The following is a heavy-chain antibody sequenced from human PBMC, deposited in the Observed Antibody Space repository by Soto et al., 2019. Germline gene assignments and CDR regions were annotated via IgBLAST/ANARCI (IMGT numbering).Heavy chain of an antibody. Sequence: EVQLVESGGGLVQPGGSLRLSCAASGFTFTNYWMHWVRQAPGKGLQWVARVDGEGSGTSYADSVKGRFTISRDNAKNTLSLQMNSLSADDTDVYYCGSVFEHWGWGTMVTVSS. V-gene: IGHV3-74*01. J-gene: IGHJ4*02. D-gene: IGHD1-26*01. CDR2: VDGEGSGT. CDR3: GSVFEH. CDR1: GFTFTNYW.